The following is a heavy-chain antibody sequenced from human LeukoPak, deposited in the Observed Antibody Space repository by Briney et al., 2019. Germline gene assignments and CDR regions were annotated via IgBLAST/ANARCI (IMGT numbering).Heavy chain of an antibody. D-gene: IGHD4-23*01. V-gene: IGHV3-53*01. CDR2: IHTSGAT. Sequence: PGGSLRLSCAVSGFSVSNNYMSWVRQAPGKGLAWVSVIHTSGATDYADSVKGRFTISRDNSKNTLYLQMNSLRAEDTAVYYCARGGGGGNPFDSWGQGTLVTVSS. CDR3: ARGGGGGNPFDS. J-gene: IGHJ5*01. CDR1: GFSVSNNY.